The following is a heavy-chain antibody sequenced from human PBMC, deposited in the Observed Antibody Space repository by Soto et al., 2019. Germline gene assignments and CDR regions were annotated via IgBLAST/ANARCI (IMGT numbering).Heavy chain of an antibody. Sequence: SVKVSCKAYGGTFGSYAIPWVRRAPGQGLDWLGGIIPILNSPAYAQKFKARVVITADEITNTAYMELNSLRFDDTAVYYCAREAPYCTSASCAKFYHLDVWGQGTTVLVSS. CDR1: GGTFGSYA. V-gene: IGHV1-69*13. D-gene: IGHD2-8*02. CDR2: IIPILNSP. J-gene: IGHJ6*02. CDR3: AREAPYCTSASCAKFYHLDV.